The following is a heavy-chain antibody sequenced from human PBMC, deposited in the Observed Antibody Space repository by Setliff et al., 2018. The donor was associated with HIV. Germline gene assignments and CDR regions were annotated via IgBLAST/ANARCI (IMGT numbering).Heavy chain of an antibody. Sequence: SETLSLTCSVSGGSISSYYWSWIRQPAGKGLEWIGRIYARGGTNYNPSLESRVTMSVDTSMNQFSLKLTSVAAADTAVYYCAKVAVTGYCSTTSCQNWFDPWGQGTLVTVSS. D-gene: IGHD2-2*01. CDR3: AKVAVTGYCSTTSCQNWFDP. CDR1: GGSISSYY. V-gene: IGHV4-4*07. CDR2: IYARGGT. J-gene: IGHJ5*02.